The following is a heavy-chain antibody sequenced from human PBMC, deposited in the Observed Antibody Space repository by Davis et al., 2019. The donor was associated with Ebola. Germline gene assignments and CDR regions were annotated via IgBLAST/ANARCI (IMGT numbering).Heavy chain of an antibody. J-gene: IGHJ5*02. CDR3: AEGDSSSWSQILGNSYFDP. CDR1: GGTFSSYA. D-gene: IGHD6-13*01. CDR2: IIPILGIA. Sequence: AASVKVSCKASGGTFSSYAISWVRQAPGQGLEWMGRIIPILGIANYAQKFQGRVTITADKSTSTAYMELSSLRSEDTAVYYCAEGDSSSWSQILGNSYFDPWGQGTLVTVSS. V-gene: IGHV1-69*04.